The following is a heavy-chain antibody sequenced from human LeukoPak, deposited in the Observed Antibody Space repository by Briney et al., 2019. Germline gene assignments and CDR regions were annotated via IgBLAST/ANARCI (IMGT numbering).Heavy chain of an antibody. J-gene: IGHJ6*02. CDR1: GYTFTGYY. Sequence: ASVRVSCKASGYTFTGYYMHWVRQAPGQGLEWMGWINPNSGGTNYAQKFQGRVTMTRDTSISTAYMELSRLRSDDTAVYYCARDRLGVAGTVDYGMDVWGQGTTVTVSS. CDR2: INPNSGGT. CDR3: ARDRLGVAGTVDYGMDV. D-gene: IGHD2-15*01. V-gene: IGHV1-2*02.